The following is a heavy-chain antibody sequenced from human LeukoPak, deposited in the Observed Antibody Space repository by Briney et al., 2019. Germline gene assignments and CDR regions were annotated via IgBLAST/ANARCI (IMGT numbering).Heavy chain of an antibody. V-gene: IGHV3-53*01. CDR3: ARTYSSSSYSPFDY. J-gene: IGHJ4*02. CDR2: IYYGGST. D-gene: IGHD6-13*01. CDR1: GLTVRDTY. Sequence: GGSLRLSCAASGLTVRDTYMARVRQAPGKGLEWVSVIYYGGSTYYADSVKGRFTISRDNSKNTLYLQMNSLRAEDTAVYYCARTYSSSSYSPFDYWGQGTLVTVSS.